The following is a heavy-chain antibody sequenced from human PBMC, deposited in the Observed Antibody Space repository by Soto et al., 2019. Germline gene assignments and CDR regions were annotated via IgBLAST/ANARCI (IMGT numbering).Heavy chain of an antibody. Sequence: GGSLRLSCAASGFTFSSYAMSWVRQAPGKGLEWVSAISGSGGSTYYADSVKGRFTISRDNSKNTLYLQMNSLRAEDTAVYYCAKGTHYYGSGSYYNVDYWGQGTLVNVSS. CDR2: ISGSGGST. D-gene: IGHD3-10*01. CDR1: GFTFSSYA. J-gene: IGHJ4*02. CDR3: AKGTHYYGSGSYYNVDY. V-gene: IGHV3-23*01.